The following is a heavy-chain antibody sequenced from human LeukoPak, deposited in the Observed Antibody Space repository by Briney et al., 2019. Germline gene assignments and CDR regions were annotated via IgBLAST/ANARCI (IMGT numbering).Heavy chain of an antibody. J-gene: IGHJ4*02. V-gene: IGHV3-23*01. CDR3: ATDSSGFYWLFDS. CDR2: ISGGGGST. D-gene: IGHD3-22*01. Sequence: SGESVRFSCAASGFTFSSQGMSWVGQAPGKGLDWVSAISGGGGSTFYADYVKGRFTSSTDNSKNTLYLKMNSLRAEDTAVYYCATDSSGFYWLFDSRGQGTLVTVSS. CDR1: GFTFSSQG.